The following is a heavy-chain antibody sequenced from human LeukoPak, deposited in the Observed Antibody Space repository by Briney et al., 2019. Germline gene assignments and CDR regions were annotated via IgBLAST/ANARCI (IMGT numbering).Heavy chain of an antibody. D-gene: IGHD1-1*01. V-gene: IGHV4-34*01. Sequence: SETLSLTCAVYGGSFSGCYWSWIRQPPGKGLEWIGEINHSGSTNYNPSLKSRVTISVDTSKNQFSLKLSSVTAADTAVYYCASTLQLNWGQGTLVTVSS. J-gene: IGHJ4*02. CDR3: ASTLQLN. CDR2: INHSGST. CDR1: GGSFSGCY.